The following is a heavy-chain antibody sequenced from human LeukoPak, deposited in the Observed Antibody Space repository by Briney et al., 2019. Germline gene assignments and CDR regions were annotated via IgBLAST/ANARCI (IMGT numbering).Heavy chain of an antibody. CDR3: ARGEYYSDTSSYFDY. D-gene: IGHD3-22*01. Sequence: GGSLRLSCAASGFTFSSYSMNWVRQAPGKGLEWVAVISYDGSNKYYADSVKGRFTISRDNSKNTLFVQMSSLRAEDTAVYYCARGEYYSDTSSYFDYWGQGTLVTVSS. CDR2: ISYDGSNK. CDR1: GFTFSSYS. V-gene: IGHV3-30*03. J-gene: IGHJ4*02.